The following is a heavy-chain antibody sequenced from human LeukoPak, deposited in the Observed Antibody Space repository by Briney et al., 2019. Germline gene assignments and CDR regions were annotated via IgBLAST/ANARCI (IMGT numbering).Heavy chain of an antibody. V-gene: IGHV3-20*04. CDR2: INWHVGST. J-gene: IGHJ4*02. Sequence: GGSLRLSCAASGSTFDDYGMSWVRQAPGQGLEWVSGINWHVGSTGYADSVKGRFTISRDNARNSLYLQMNSLRAEDTALYYCARDYGGNFDYWGQGTLVTVSS. CDR3: ARDYGGNFDY. D-gene: IGHD4-23*01. CDR1: GSTFDDYG.